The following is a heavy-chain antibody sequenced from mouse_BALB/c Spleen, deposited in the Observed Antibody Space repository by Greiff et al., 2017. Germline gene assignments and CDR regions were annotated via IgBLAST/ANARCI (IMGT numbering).Heavy chain of an antibody. CDR3: ATLFITTAPWFAY. CDR2: ILPGSGST. D-gene: IGHD1-2*01. Sequence: QVQLKESGAELMKPGASVKISCKATGYTFSSYWIEWVKQRPGHGLEWIGEILPGSGSTNYNEKFKGKATFTADTSSNTAYMQLSSLTSEDSAVYYCATLFITTAPWFAYWGQGTLVTVSA. V-gene: IGHV1-9*01. CDR1: GYTFSSYW. J-gene: IGHJ3*01.